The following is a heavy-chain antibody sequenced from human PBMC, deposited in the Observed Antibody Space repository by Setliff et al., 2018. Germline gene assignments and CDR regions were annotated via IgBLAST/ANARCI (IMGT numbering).Heavy chain of an antibody. D-gene: IGHD2-21*02. CDR1: GFTISYYA. J-gene: IGHJ6*03. CDR3: ARSYCGGDCFSFPTDYYHYLDV. Sequence: GGSLRLSCAASGFTISYYAIHWVRQAPGKGLEWVAVSRYAGATFYADSVRGRFTISRDTYRNTVSLQMNDLRADDAAVYFCARSYCGGDCFSFPTDYYHYLDVWGKGTTVTVSS. V-gene: IGHV3-30*14. CDR2: SRYAGAT.